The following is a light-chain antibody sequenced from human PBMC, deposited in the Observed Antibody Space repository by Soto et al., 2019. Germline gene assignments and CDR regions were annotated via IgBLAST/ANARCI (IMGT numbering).Light chain of an antibody. CDR3: QRYNNWPLT. J-gene: IGKJ4*01. CDR2: GAS. CDR1: QNIRSS. V-gene: IGKV3-15*01. Sequence: DRVMTQSPDTLSASPGERVSLSCRASQNIRSSLAWYQQTPGQAPRLLIYGASTRATGIPVRFSGSASGTEFTLTINSLQSEDFAVYYCQRYNNWPLTFGGGTKV.